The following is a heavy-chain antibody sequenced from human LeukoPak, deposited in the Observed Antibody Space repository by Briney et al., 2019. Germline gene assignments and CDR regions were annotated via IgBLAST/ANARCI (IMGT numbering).Heavy chain of an antibody. V-gene: IGHV3-30*02. J-gene: IGHJ4*02. CDR2: IRYDGSNK. D-gene: IGHD3-22*01. CDR3: ARDSTYYYDSSGYYEPWQGPDY. Sequence: SGGSLRLSCAASGFTFSSYGMHWVRQAPGKGLEWVAFIRYDGSNKYYADSVKGRFTISRDNSKNTLYLQMNSLRAEDTAVYYCARDSTYYYDSSGYYEPWQGPDYWGQGTLVTVSS. CDR1: GFTFSSYG.